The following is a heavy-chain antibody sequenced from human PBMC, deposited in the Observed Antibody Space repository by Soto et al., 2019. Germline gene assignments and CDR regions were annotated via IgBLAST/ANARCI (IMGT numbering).Heavy chain of an antibody. CDR3: AREYCSSIGCSHYFHY. CDR1: GYTFTGYY. D-gene: IGHD2-2*01. V-gene: IGHV1-2*02. Sequence: ASVKVSCKASGYTFTGYYMHWVRQAPGQGLEWMALINPTSGGTNYAQKFQGRVTMTWDTSISTAYMELSRLTSDDTAIYYCAREYCSSIGCSHYFHYWGQGTLVTVSS. J-gene: IGHJ4*02. CDR2: INPTSGGT.